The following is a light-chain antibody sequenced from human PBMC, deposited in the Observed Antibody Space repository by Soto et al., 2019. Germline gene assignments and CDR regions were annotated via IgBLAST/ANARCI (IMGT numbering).Light chain of an antibody. CDR3: QQYDNLPIT. CDR1: QDISNY. Sequence: DIQMTQSPSSLSASVGDRVTITCQASQDISNYLNWYQQKPGKAPKRLIYDASNLETGVPSRFSGSGSGTDFTFTISSLQPEDIATYYCQQYDNLPITFGQGTRLEMK. CDR2: DAS. V-gene: IGKV1-33*01. J-gene: IGKJ5*01.